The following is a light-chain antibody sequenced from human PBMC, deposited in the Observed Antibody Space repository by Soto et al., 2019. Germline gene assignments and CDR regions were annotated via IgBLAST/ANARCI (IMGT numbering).Light chain of an antibody. J-gene: IGKJ5*01. CDR3: QQGGNWPLT. V-gene: IGKV3-11*01. CDR1: QSVSSH. CDR2: DAS. Sequence: IVSTQSPATLSLSPWEGATVSCRASQSVSSHLAWYQQKRGQAPRLLIYDASSRASGIPARFSGRGSGTDFTLTISYLEPEDFAIYYCQQGGNWPLTFGQGTRLEIK.